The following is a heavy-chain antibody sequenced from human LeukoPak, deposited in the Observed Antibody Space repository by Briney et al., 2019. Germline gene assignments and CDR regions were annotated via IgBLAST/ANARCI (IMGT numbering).Heavy chain of an antibody. J-gene: IGHJ6*02. D-gene: IGHD1-26*01. V-gene: IGHV3-30*03. Sequence: GGSLRLSCAASGFTFSSYGMHWVRQAPGKGLEWVAVISYDGSNKYYADSVKGRFTISRDNSKNTLCLQMNSLRAEDTAVYYCARDGRSSGSYSPSYYYYGMDVWGQGTTVTVSS. CDR1: GFTFSSYG. CDR2: ISYDGSNK. CDR3: ARDGRSSGSYSPSYYYYGMDV.